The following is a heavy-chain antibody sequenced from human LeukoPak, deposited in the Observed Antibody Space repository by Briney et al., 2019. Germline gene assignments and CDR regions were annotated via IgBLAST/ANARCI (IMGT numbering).Heavy chain of an antibody. CDR1: GYTFTNYY. CDR3: ARGRGYYDSRVYFDY. D-gene: IGHD3-22*01. V-gene: IGHV1-18*01. J-gene: IGHJ4*02. CDR2: ISAYNGYT. Sequence: ASVKVSCKASGYTFTNYYITWVRQAPGQGLEWMGWISAYNGYTNYAQKLQGRVTMTRDMSTSTVYMELSSLRSEDTAVYYCARGRGYYDSRVYFDYWGQGTLVTVSS.